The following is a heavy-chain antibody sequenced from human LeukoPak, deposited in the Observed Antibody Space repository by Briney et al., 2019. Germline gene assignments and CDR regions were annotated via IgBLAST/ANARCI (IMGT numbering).Heavy chain of an antibody. CDR2: IYYSGST. V-gene: IGHV4-59*11. Sequence: SETLSLTCTVSGGSISSHYWSWIRQPPGKGLEWIGYIYYSGSTNYNPSLKSRVTISVDTSKNQFSLKLSSVTAADTAVYYCARASYYGSGSYYNPFDYWGQGTLVTVSS. CDR1: GGSISSHY. CDR3: ARASYYGSGSYYNPFDY. D-gene: IGHD3-10*01. J-gene: IGHJ4*02.